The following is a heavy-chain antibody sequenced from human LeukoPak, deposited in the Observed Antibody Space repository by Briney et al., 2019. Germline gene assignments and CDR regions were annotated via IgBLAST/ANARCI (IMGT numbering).Heavy chain of an antibody. J-gene: IGHJ6*02. CDR1: GFTFDNYA. CDR3: ARDTRDYSLDV. CDR2: ISWNSRSI. Sequence: GGSLRLSCAASGFTFDNYAMHWVRQAPGKGLEWVSGISWNSRSIGYADSVKGRFTVSRDDAKNTLYLQMNSLRAEDTAVYYCARDTRDYSLDVWGQGTTVTVSS. V-gene: IGHV3-9*01.